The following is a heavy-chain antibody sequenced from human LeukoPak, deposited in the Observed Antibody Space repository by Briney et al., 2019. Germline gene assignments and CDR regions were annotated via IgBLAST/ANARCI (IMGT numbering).Heavy chain of an antibody. Sequence: GGSLRLSCAASGFTFSSYTMSWVRQAPGKGLEWVSGISGSGGSTYYADSVKGRFTISRDNSKNTLYLQMNSLRAEDTAVYYCAKDRYYDSSGPSDYWSQGTLVTVSS. CDR2: ISGSGGST. CDR1: GFTFSSYT. CDR3: AKDRYYDSSGPSDY. D-gene: IGHD3-22*01. J-gene: IGHJ4*02. V-gene: IGHV3-23*01.